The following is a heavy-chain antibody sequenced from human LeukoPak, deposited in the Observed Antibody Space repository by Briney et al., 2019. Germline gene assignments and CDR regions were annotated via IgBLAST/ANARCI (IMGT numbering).Heavy chain of an antibody. CDR1: GASITTYY. CDR2: IHSSGSA. D-gene: IGHD1-26*01. CDR3: ARDILDVGATHYFDY. V-gene: IGHV4-59*01. J-gene: IGHJ4*02. Sequence: SETLSLTCTVSGASITTYYWSWIRQPPGKGLEYIGQIHSSGSANYNPSLRSRVAMSLDASKNQFSLTVSSVTAADTAIYYCARDILDVGATHYFDYWGQGSLLTVSS.